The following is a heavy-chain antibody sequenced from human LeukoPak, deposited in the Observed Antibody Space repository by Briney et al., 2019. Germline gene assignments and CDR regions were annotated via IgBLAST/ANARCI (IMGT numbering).Heavy chain of an antibody. V-gene: IGHV1-18*01. CDR1: GYTFTGYG. CDR3: ARDLRLYYFDY. CDR2: ISAYNGNT. J-gene: IGHJ4*02. Sequence: ASVTVSFTASGYTFTGYGISWVRQAPGQGLEWMGWISAYNGNTNYAQKLQGRVTMTTDTSTSTAYMELRSLRSDDTAVYYCARDLRLYYFDYWGQGTLVTVSS.